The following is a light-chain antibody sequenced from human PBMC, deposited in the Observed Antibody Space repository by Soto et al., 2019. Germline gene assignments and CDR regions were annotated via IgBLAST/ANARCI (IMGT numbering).Light chain of an antibody. J-gene: IGKJ5*01. CDR3: QQYNDGPPIT. CDR1: QSVSSN. Sequence: MTPSPSALSVSPGERATLYCSSSQSVSSNLAWYQQKPGQAPSLLIYGASTRATGIPARFSGIGSGTEFTLTISSLQSEDFAVYYCQQYNDGPPITVGQGGRLAIK. CDR2: GAS. V-gene: IGKV3-15*01.